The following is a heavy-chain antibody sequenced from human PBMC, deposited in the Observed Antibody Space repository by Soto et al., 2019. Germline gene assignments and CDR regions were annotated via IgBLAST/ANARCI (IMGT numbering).Heavy chain of an antibody. CDR2: IIPIFGTA. CDR1: GGTFSSYA. V-gene: IGHV1-69*13. Sequence: SVKVSCKASGGTFSSYAISWVRQAPGQGLKWMEGIIPIFGTANYAQKFQGRVTITADESTSTAYMELSSLRSEDTAVYYCARTHGIAVAGPFDYWGQGTLVTVS. J-gene: IGHJ4*02. CDR3: ARTHGIAVAGPFDY. D-gene: IGHD6-19*01.